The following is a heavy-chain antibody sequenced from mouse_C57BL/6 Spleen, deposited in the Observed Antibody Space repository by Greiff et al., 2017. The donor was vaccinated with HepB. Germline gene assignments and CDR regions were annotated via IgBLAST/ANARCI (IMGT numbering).Heavy chain of an antibody. CDR1: GYTFTSYW. CDR2: INPSSGYN. Sequence: VQLQQSGAELAKPGASVKLSCKASGYTFTSYWMHWVKQRPGQGLEWIGYINPSSGYNKYNQKFKDKGTLTADKSSSTAYMQLSSLTYEDSAVYYCAKEYYGPAWVSYWGQGTLVTVAA. J-gene: IGHJ3*01. V-gene: IGHV1-7*01. CDR3: AKEYYGPAWVSY. D-gene: IGHD1-1*02.